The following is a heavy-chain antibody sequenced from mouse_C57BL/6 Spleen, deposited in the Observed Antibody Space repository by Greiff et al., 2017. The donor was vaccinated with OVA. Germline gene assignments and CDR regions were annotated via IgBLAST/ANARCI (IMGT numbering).Heavy chain of an antibody. D-gene: IGHD1-1*01. Sequence: GAELVKPGASVKMSCKASGYTFTSYWITWVKQRPGQGLEWIGDIYPGSGSTNYNEKFKSKATLTVDTSSSTAYMQLSSLTSEDSAVYYGARSSYYGSSYGWYFDVWGTGTTVTVSS. J-gene: IGHJ1*03. V-gene: IGHV1-55*01. CDR3: ARSSYYGSSYGWYFDV. CDR1: GYTFTSYW. CDR2: IYPGSGST.